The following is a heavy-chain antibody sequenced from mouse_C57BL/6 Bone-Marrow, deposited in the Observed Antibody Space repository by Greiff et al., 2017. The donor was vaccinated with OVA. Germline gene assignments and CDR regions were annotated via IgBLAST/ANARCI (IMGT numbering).Heavy chain of an antibody. V-gene: IGHV14-2*01. CDR3: ARRGAY. CDR1: GFNIKDYY. Sequence: VQLQQSGAELVKPGASVKLSCTASGFNIKDYYMPWVKQRTEQGLEWIGRIDPEDGETKYAPTFQGKATITADTSSNTAYLQLSSLAAEDTAVYCGARRGAYWGQGTLVTVAA. CDR2: IDPEDGET. J-gene: IGHJ3*01.